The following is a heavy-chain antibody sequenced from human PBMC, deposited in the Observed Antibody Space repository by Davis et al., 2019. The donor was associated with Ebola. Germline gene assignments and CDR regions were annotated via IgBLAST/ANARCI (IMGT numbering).Heavy chain of an antibody. CDR3: ARGGDSRSWFGPIDY. V-gene: IGHV1-46*01. CDR2: INPIGGIT. J-gene: IGHJ4*02. D-gene: IGHD6-13*01. CDR1: GYPFTNYY. Sequence: ASVKVSCKASGYPFTNYYIHWVRQAPGQGLEWMGIINPIGGITNFAPRFQDGVTLTSYTSTSTVYMELSSLRSDDTAVYFCARGGDSRSWFGPIDYWGLGTLVTVSS.